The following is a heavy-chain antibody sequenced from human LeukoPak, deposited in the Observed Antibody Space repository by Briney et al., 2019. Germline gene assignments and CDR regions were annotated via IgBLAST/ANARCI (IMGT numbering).Heavy chain of an antibody. J-gene: IGHJ5*02. CDR2: IYHSGST. Sequence: SETLSLTCTVSGGSISSYYWSWIRQPPGKGLEWIGYIYHSGSTNYNPSLKSRVTISVDTSKNQFFLKLSSVTAADTAVYYCARDNIAVAKRVNWFDPWGQGTLVTVSS. CDR3: ARDNIAVAKRVNWFDP. CDR1: GGSISSYY. V-gene: IGHV4-59*01. D-gene: IGHD6-19*01.